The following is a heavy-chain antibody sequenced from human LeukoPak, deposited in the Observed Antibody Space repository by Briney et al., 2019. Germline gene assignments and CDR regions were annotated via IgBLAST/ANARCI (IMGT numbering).Heavy chain of an antibody. Sequence: SETLSLTCAVYGGSFSGYYWSWLRQPPGKGLEWIGEISHSGSTNYNPSLKSRVTISVDTSKNQFSLKLSSVTAADTAVYYCASLGNSNFDYWGQGTLVTVSS. CDR1: GGSFSGYY. J-gene: IGHJ4*02. D-gene: IGHD4-23*01. CDR3: ASLGNSNFDY. V-gene: IGHV4-34*01. CDR2: ISHSGST.